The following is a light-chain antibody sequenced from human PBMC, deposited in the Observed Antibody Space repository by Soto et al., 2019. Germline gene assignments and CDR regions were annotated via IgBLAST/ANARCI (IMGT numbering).Light chain of an antibody. CDR1: SSDVGAYNY. J-gene: IGLJ1*01. V-gene: IGLV2-8*01. CDR2: EVT. CDR3: ISYAGSNNFFYV. Sequence: QSALTRPLSAKGVAVQALPISCTRTSSDVGAYNYVSWYQQHPGKAPKLMISEVTKRPSGVPDRFSGSKSGNTASLTVSGLQAEDEADYFCISYAGSNNFFYVLGTGTKVTVL.